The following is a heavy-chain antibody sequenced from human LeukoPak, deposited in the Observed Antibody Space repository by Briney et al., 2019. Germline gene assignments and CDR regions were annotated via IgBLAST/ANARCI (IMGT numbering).Heavy chain of an antibody. CDR2: INHSGTT. CDR3: ATTRGY. Sequence: SETLSLTCAVYDGSFSGYYWNWIRQPPGKGLEWTGEINHSGTTNYNPSLKSRVTISVDPSKNQFSLKLSSVTAADTAVYYCATTRGYWGQGTLVTVSS. J-gene: IGHJ4*02. CDR1: DGSFSGYY. V-gene: IGHV4-34*01.